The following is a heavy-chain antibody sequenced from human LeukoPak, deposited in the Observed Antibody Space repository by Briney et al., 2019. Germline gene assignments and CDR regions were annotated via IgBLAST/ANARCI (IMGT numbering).Heavy chain of an antibody. Sequence: KPSETLSLTCTVSGGSISSYYWSWIRQPPGKGLEWIGYIYYSGRTTYNPSPKSRVTISVDTSKKQFSMKLSSVTAADTAVYYCARGSMITFGGVIVPFDYWGQGTLVTVSS. J-gene: IGHJ4*02. CDR2: IYYSGRT. CDR3: ARGSMITFGGVIVPFDY. D-gene: IGHD3-16*02. V-gene: IGHV4-59*01. CDR1: GGSISSYY.